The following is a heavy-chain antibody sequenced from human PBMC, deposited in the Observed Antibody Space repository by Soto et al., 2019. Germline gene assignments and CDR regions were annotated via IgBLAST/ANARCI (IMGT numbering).Heavy chain of an antibody. CDR3: ARDQGGQSGNFIFDT. CDR1: GFTFSSYS. J-gene: IGHJ4*02. V-gene: IGHV3-33*08. Sequence: PGGSLRLSCAASGFTFSSYSMNWVRQAPGKGLDWVAVMWYHGRDLFYADSVKGRFTISRDNSKNTLYLQMNSLRAEDTAVYYCARDQGGQSGNFIFDTWGQGTLVTVSS. CDR2: MWYHGRDL. D-gene: IGHD3-16*01.